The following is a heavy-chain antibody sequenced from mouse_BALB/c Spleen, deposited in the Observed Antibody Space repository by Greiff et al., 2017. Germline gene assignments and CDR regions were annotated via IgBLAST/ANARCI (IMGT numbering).Heavy chain of an antibody. D-gene: IGHD1-1*01. J-gene: IGHJ1*01. V-gene: IGHV3-2*02. CDR1: GYSITSDYA. Sequence: EVKLLESGPGLVKPSQSLSLTCTVTGYSITSDYAWNWIRQFPGNKLEWMGYISYSGSTSYNPSLKSRISITRDTSKNQFFLQLNSVTTEDTATYYCARGNYYGSSYGYFDVWGAGTTVTVSS. CDR2: ISYSGST. CDR3: ARGNYYGSSYGYFDV.